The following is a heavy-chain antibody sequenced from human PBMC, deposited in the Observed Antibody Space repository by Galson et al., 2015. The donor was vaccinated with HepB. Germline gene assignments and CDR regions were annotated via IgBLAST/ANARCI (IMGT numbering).Heavy chain of an antibody. Sequence: SVKVSCKASGDTSSTFTINWVRQAPGHGLEWMGRIIPVLGIADYAQQFQGRVTITADKSTSTAYMELSSLRSEDTAVYYCARGIITMIVSSAFDVWGQGTLVTVSS. D-gene: IGHD3-22*01. V-gene: IGHV1-69*02. CDR2: IIPVLGIA. CDR3: ARGIITMIVSSAFDV. J-gene: IGHJ3*01. CDR1: GDTSSTFT.